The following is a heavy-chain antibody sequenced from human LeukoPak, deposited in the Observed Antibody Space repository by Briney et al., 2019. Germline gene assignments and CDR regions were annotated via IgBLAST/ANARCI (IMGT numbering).Heavy chain of an antibody. CDR2: IYSGGST. Sequence: GGSLRLSCAASGFTFSSNYMSWVRQAPGKGLEWVSVIYSGGSTYYADSVKGRFTISRDNSKNTLCLQMNSLRAEDTAVYYCASVSLSGSYYYAFDIWGQGTMVTVSS. V-gene: IGHV3-66*02. CDR3: ASVSLSGSYYYAFDI. CDR1: GFTFSSNY. D-gene: IGHD1-26*01. J-gene: IGHJ3*02.